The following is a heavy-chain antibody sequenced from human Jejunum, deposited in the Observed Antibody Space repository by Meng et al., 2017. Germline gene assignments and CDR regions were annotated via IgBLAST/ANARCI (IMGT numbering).Heavy chain of an antibody. CDR3: ASFCLNGRPSDAFDF. V-gene: IGHV3-74*01. D-gene: IGHD2-8*01. CDR2: INSDGSST. Sequence: GESLKISCAASGFSFSTYWMHWVRQAPGKGLEWVSLINSDGSSTSYADSVKGRFTISRDNAKNTLYLQMNSLRAEDTAVYYCASFCLNGRPSDAFDFWGQGTMVTVSS. J-gene: IGHJ3*01. CDR1: GFSFSTYW.